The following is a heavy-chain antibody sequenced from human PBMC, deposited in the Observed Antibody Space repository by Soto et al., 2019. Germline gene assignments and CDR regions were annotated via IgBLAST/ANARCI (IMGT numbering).Heavy chain of an antibody. CDR3: TRDGRGLGRLSLFEY. J-gene: IGHJ4*02. Sequence: EVQLVESGGGLIHPGGSLRLSCAASGFNVNSDYMNWVRQTPGKGLEWVASIYSGETTYYADSVRGRFTISSDKSKNTIYFQLSSLRIEDTAVYYCTRDGRGLGRLSLFEYWGQGVLVTVSS. D-gene: IGHD2-21*02. CDR1: GFNVNSDY. V-gene: IGHV3-53*01. CDR2: IYSGETT.